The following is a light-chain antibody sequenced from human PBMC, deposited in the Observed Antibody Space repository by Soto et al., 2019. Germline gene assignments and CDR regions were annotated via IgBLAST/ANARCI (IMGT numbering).Light chain of an antibody. CDR1: RRDIGGYDF. V-gene: IGLV2-8*01. Sequence: QSVLIQHPSASGSPGQSVTISCTGTRRDIGGYDFVSWYQQHPGKAPKLMISEVSKRPSGVPDRFSGSKSGNTASLTISGLQTDDEADYYCCSFAGGTNLVFGTGTKVTVL. J-gene: IGLJ1*01. CDR2: EVS. CDR3: CSFAGGTNLV.